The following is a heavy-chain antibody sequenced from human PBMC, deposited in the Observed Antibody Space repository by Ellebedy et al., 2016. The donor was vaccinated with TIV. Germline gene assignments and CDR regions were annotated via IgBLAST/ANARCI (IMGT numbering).Heavy chain of an antibody. CDR2: IYPGDTDT. V-gene: IGHV5-51*01. CDR3: AIKRPNWFDP. J-gene: IGHJ5*02. Sequence: GESLKISCNVSGNTFAKDWIDWVRQTPGEGLQWMGIIYPGDTDTMYSPAFQGQVTISVDKSINTAYLQWNSLTASDSAMYYCAIKRPNWFDPWGQGSLVTVSS. CDR1: GNTFAKDW.